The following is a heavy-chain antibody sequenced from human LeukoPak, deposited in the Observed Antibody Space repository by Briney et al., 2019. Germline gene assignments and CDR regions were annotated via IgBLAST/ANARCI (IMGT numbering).Heavy chain of an antibody. CDR2: IYPSSGDT. CDR3: ARTSYYYDSSALRY. D-gene: IGHD3-22*01. Sequence: ASVKVSCKASGYIFTGQYMHWVRQAPGQGLEWMGWIYPSSGDTNFAQKFQGRVTMTRDTSISTAYMELSRLRSDDTAVYYCARTSYYYDSSALRYWGQGTLVTVSS. J-gene: IGHJ4*02. CDR1: GYIFTGQY. V-gene: IGHV1-2*02.